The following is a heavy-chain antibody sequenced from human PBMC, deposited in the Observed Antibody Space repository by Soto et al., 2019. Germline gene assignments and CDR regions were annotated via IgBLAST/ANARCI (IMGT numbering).Heavy chain of an antibody. J-gene: IGHJ5*02. CDR3: ARASGSSYWFDP. CDR1: GYTFTSYY. V-gene: IGHV1-46*01. CDR2: INPSGGST. D-gene: IGHD1-26*01. Sequence: ASVKVSCKASGYTFTSYYMHWVRQAPGQGLEWMGIINPSGGSTSYAQKFQGRVTMTRDTSTSTVYMELRSLRSDDTAVYYCARASGSSYWFDPWGQGTLVTVSS.